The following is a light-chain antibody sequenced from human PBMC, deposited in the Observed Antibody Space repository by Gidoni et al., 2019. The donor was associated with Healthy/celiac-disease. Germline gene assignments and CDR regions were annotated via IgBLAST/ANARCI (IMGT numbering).Light chain of an antibody. CDR2: GAS. CDR3: QQYGSSP. V-gene: IGKV3-20*01. J-gene: IGKJ4*01. CDR1: QSVSSSY. Sequence: IVLTQSPGTLSLSPGERATLSCRASQSVSSSYFAWYQQKPGQAPRLLIYGASSRATGIPDRFSGSGSGTDFTLTISRLEPEDFAVYYCQQYGSSPFGGGTKVEIK.